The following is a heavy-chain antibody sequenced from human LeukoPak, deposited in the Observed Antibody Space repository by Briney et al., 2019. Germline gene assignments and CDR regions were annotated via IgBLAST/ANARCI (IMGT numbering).Heavy chain of an antibody. CDR3: ARGLSDSSGWYYYYYYMDV. CDR1: GGSISSYY. CDR2: IYYSGST. V-gene: IGHV4-39*01. D-gene: IGHD6-19*01. Sequence: PSQTLSLTCTVSGGSISSYYWGWIRQPPGKGLEWIGSIYYSGSTYYNPSLKSRVTISVDTSKNQFSLKLSSVTAADTAVYYCARGLSDSSGWYYYYYYMDVWGKGTTVTISS. J-gene: IGHJ6*03.